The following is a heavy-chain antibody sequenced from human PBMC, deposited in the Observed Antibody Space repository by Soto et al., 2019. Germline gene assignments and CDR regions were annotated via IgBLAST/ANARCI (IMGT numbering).Heavy chain of an antibody. CDR2: VHYSGTT. V-gene: IGHV4-59*08. CDR3: ARHKDAGSDRGGMDV. D-gene: IGHD6-25*01. CDR1: GGSISNFY. Sequence: QVQLQESGPGLVKPSETLSLTCTVSGGSISNFYWTWIRQPPGKGLEWIGNVHYSGTTNYNHSLKSRVTTSVDTAKNQLSLNLSSVTAADTAGYYCARHKDAGSDRGGMDVWGQGTTVIVSS. J-gene: IGHJ6*02.